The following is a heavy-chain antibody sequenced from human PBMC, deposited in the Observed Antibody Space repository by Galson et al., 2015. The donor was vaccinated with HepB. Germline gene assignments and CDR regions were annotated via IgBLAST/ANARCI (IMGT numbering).Heavy chain of an antibody. V-gene: IGHV7-4-1*02. Sequence: SVKVSCKASGYTFTSYAMNWVRQAPGQGLEWMGWINTNTGNPTYAQGFTGRFVFSLDTSVSTAYLQISSLKAEDTAVYYCATAPWMKKHYYFDYWGQGTLVTVSS. D-gene: IGHD3-3*02. CDR2: INTNTGNP. CDR3: ATAPWMKKHYYFDY. J-gene: IGHJ4*02. CDR1: GYTFTSYA.